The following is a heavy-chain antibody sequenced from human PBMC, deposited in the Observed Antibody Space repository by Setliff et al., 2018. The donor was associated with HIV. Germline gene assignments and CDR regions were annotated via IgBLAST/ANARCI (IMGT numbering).Heavy chain of an antibody. V-gene: IGHV3-23*01. CDR1: ELTFSNYA. Sequence: GGSLRLSCAASELTFSNYAMTWVRQAPGKGLEWVSSLSGSGGSTSYADSVKGRFTISRDNSKNTLYLRMNSLRAEDTAVYYCAQAQTSVSGSYYQYLQHWGQGTLVTVS. CDR3: AQAQTSVSGSYYQYLQH. J-gene: IGHJ1*01. D-gene: IGHD3-10*01. CDR2: LSGSGGST.